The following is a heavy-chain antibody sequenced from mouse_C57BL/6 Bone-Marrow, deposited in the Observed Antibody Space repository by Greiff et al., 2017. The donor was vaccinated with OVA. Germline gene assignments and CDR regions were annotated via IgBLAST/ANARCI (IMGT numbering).Heavy chain of an antibody. Sequence: VQLKQSGAELVRPGASVKLSCTASGFNIKDDYMHWVKQRPEQGLEWIGWIDPENGDTEYASKFQGKATITADTSSNTAYLQLSSLTSEDTAVYYCTTGGNSYYYAMDYWGQGTSVTVSS. J-gene: IGHJ4*01. CDR1: GFNIKDDY. CDR3: TTGGNSYYYAMDY. CDR2: IDPENGDT. D-gene: IGHD2-1*01. V-gene: IGHV14-4*01.